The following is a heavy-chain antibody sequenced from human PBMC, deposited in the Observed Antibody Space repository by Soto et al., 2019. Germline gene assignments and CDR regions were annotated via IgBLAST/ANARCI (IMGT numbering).Heavy chain of an antibody. D-gene: IGHD1-26*01. V-gene: IGHV3-23*01. CDR3: ARQVVGTTLLNY. CDR1: GFTFSSYA. CDR2: ISASGGST. Sequence: EVQLLESGGGLVQPGGSLRLSCAASGFTFSSYAMSWVRQAPGKGLEWVSGISASGGSTDYTDSVKGRFTISRDKSKNTPYLQMNSLRGEDTAVYYCARQVVGTTLLNYWGQGTLVTVSS. J-gene: IGHJ4*02.